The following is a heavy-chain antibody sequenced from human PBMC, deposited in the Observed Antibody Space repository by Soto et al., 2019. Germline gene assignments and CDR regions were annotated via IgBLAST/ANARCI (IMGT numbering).Heavy chain of an antibody. D-gene: IGHD3-3*01. CDR1: GFTFSSYA. V-gene: IGHV3-30-3*01. J-gene: IGHJ6*02. CDR3: ARGGYDFWSGYPSYYYYGMDV. Sequence: QVQLVESGGGVVQPGRSLRLSCAASGFTFSSYAMHWVRQAPGKGLEWVAVISYDGSNKYYADSVKGRFTISRDNSKNTLYLQMNSLRAEDTAVYYCARGGYDFWSGYPSYYYYGMDVWGQGTTVTVSS. CDR2: ISYDGSNK.